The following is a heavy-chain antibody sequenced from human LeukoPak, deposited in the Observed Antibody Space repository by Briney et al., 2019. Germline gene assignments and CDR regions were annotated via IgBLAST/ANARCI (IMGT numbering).Heavy chain of an antibody. D-gene: IGHD6-19*01. CDR3: ARERPIAVAGKRGDFQH. CDR2: ISYDGSNK. Sequence: PGGSLRLSCAASGFTFRSYAMHWVRQAPGKGLEWVAVISYDGSNKYYADSVKGRFTISRDNSKNTLYLQMNSLRAEDTAVYYCARERPIAVAGKRGDFQHWGQGTLVTVSS. CDR1: GFTFRSYA. J-gene: IGHJ1*01. V-gene: IGHV3-30-3*01.